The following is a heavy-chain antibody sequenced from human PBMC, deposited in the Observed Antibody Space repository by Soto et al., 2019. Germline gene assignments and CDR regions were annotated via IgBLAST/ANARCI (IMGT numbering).Heavy chain of an antibody. CDR2: ISSSSSYI. Sequence: GGSLRLSCAASGFTFSSYSMNWVRQAPGKGLEWVSSISSSSSYIYYADSVKGRFTISRDNAKNSLYLQMNSLRAEDTAVYYCARAGRSGSYGLAFGIWGQGTMVTVSS. D-gene: IGHD1-26*01. J-gene: IGHJ3*02. CDR1: GFTFSSYS. V-gene: IGHV3-21*01. CDR3: ARAGRSGSYGLAFGI.